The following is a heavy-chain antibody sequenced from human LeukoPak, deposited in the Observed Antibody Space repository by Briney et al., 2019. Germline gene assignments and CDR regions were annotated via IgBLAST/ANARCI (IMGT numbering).Heavy chain of an antibody. CDR3: ARHDAGIAARPFDN. Sequence: SETLSLTCTVSGGSISTYYWSWIRRPPGKGLEWIAYIHASGPTNYNPSLKSRITISVDTSKNQFSLKLSSVTAADTAVYSCARHDAGIAARPFDNWGQGTLVTVSS. V-gene: IGHV4-4*09. J-gene: IGHJ4*02. CDR2: IHASGPT. D-gene: IGHD6-6*01. CDR1: GGSISTYY.